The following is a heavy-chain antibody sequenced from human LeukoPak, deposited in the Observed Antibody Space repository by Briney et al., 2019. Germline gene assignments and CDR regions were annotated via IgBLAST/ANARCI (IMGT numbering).Heavy chain of an antibody. CDR2: IYYSGST. CDR3: ARHWVVVTARDNWFDP. J-gene: IGHJ5*02. D-gene: IGHD2-21*02. Sequence: SETLSLTCTVSGGSISSSSYYWGWIRQPPGKGLEWIGSIYYSGSTYYNPPLKSRVTISVDTSKNQFSLKLSSVTAADTAVYYCARHWVVVTARDNWFDPWGQGTLVTVSS. CDR1: GGSISSSSYY. V-gene: IGHV4-39*01.